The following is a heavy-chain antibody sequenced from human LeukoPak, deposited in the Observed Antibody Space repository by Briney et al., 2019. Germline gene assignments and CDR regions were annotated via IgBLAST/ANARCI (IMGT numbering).Heavy chain of an antibody. V-gene: IGHV1-24*01. J-gene: IGHJ6*02. CDR1: GYTLTELF. CDR3: ATDSASTVTSYYYGMDV. D-gene: IGHD4-17*01. CDR2: FDPEDGET. Sequence: ASVKVSCKVSGYTLTELFMHWVRQAPGKGLEWMGGFDPEDGETIYAQKFQGRVTMTEDTSTDTAYMELSSLRSEDTAVYYCATDSASTVTSYYYGMDVWGQGTTVTVSS.